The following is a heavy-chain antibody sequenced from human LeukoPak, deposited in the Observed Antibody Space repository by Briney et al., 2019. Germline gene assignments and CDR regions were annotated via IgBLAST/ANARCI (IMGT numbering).Heavy chain of an antibody. CDR1: GYTFTSYG. J-gene: IGHJ4*02. CDR2: ISAYNGNT. CDR3: AREFLY. Sequence: GASVKVSCKASGYTFTSYGLTWLGQPPGQGLEWMGWISAYNGNTNYAQKLQGRVTMTTDTSTSTAYMELRSLRSDDTAVYYCAREFLYWGQGTLVTVSS. V-gene: IGHV1-18*04.